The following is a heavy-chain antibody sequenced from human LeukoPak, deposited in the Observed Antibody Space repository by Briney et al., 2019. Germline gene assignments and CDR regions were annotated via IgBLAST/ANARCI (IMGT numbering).Heavy chain of an antibody. CDR1: GGSISSYY. J-gene: IGHJ3*02. V-gene: IGHV4-59*01. CDR3: ARTGEYSGSGPSRAFDI. Sequence: SETLSLTCTVSGGSISSYYWSWIRQPPGKGLEWIGYIYYSGSTNYNPSLKSRVTISVDTSKNQFSLKLTSVTASDTAVYYCARTGEYSGSGPSRAFDIWGQGTMVTVSS. D-gene: IGHD3-10*01. CDR2: IYYSGST.